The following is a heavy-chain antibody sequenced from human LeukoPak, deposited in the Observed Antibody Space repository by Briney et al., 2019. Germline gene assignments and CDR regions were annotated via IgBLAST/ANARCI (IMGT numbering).Heavy chain of an antibody. CDR3: ARARPGRGSYYWAINDY. D-gene: IGHD1-26*01. CDR2: IIPTFGTA. J-gene: IGHJ4*02. CDR1: GGTFSSYA. Sequence: SVKVSCKASGGTFSSYAISWVRQAPGQGLEWMGGIIPTFGTANYAQKFQGRVTITADESTSTAYMELSSLRSEDTAVYYCARARPGRGSYYWAINDYWGQGTLVTVSS. V-gene: IGHV1-69*13.